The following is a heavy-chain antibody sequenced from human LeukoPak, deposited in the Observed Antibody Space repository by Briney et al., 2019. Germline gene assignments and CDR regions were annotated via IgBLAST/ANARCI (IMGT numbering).Heavy chain of an antibody. J-gene: IGHJ4*02. V-gene: IGHV4-4*07. D-gene: IGHD3-22*01. Sequence: SETLSLTCTVSGGSIRSYYWGWIRQPAGKGLEWIGRIYSSGSTNYNPSLKSRVTMSVDTSKNQFSLKVRSVTAADTAMYYCARGDSSGFARPFDYWGQGTLVTVSS. CDR1: GGSIRSYY. CDR3: ARGDSSGFARPFDY. CDR2: IYSSGST.